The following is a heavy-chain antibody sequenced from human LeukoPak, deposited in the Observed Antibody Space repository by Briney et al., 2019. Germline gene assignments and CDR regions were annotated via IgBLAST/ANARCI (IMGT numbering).Heavy chain of an antibody. CDR1: GFTFSSYA. CDR3: AKESHYDSSGYYYEEY. J-gene: IGHJ4*02. Sequence: GGSLRLSCAASGFTFSSYAMSWVRQAPGKGLEWVSSISGSGGRTYHADSVKGRFTISRDNSKNTLYVQMNSLRAEDTAVYYCAKESHYDSSGYYYEEYWGQGTLVTVSS. CDR2: ISGSGGRT. D-gene: IGHD3-22*01. V-gene: IGHV3-23*01.